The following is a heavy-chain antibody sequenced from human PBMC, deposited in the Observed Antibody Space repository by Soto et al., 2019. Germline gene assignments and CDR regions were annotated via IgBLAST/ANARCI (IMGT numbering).Heavy chain of an antibody. CDR3: ARENLTMVRGVICYYFDY. J-gene: IGHJ4*02. V-gene: IGHV4-30-4*08. D-gene: IGHD3-10*01. Sequence: PSETLSLTCTVSGGSISSGGYYWSWIRQHPGKGLEWIGYIYYSGSTYYNPSLKSRVTISVDTSKNQFSLKLSSVTAADTAVYYCARENLTMVRGVICYYFDYWGQGTLVTVSS. CDR2: IYYSGST. CDR1: GGSISSGGYY.